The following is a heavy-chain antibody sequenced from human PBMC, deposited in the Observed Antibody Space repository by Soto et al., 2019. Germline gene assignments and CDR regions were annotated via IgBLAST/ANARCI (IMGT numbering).Heavy chain of an antibody. CDR3: ARGWYYGSGSHDY. Sequence: SETLSLTCAVYGGSFSGYYWSWIRQPPGKGLEWIGEINHSGSTNYNPSLKSRVTISVVTSKNQFSLKLSSVTAADTAVYYCARGWYYGSGSHDYWGQGTLVTVSS. J-gene: IGHJ4*02. CDR1: GGSFSGYY. CDR2: INHSGST. D-gene: IGHD3-10*01. V-gene: IGHV4-34*01.